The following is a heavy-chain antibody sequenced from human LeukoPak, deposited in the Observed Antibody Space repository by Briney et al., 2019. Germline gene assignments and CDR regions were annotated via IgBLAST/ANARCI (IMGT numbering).Heavy chain of an antibody. CDR2: IQNDESRT. V-gene: IGHV3-53*01. Sequence: PGGSLRLSCAASGFTVSSNYMSWVRQAPGKGLEWAAYIQNDESRTHYTDSVKGRFTISRDNSKNTLYLQMNSLRAEDTAVYYCAKYFVVPAANPYYFDYWGQGTLVTVSS. CDR3: AKYFVVPAANPYYFDY. D-gene: IGHD2-2*01. J-gene: IGHJ4*02. CDR1: GFTVSSNY.